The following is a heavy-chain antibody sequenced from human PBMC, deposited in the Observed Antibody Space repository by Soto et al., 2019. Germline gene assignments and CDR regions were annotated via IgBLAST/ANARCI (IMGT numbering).Heavy chain of an antibody. V-gene: IGHV1-69*01. CDR3: ARASGRSWYNWFDP. Sequence: QVQLVQSGAEVKKPGSSVTVSCKASGGNFSNSGISWVRQAPGQGLEWMGGIVPLFGTTNYAHKFRGRVTFTEDEHTSTTYTEVASLRSEDTAVYYCARASGRSWYNWFDPWGQGTLVTVS. J-gene: IGHJ5*02. D-gene: IGHD6-13*01. CDR2: IVPLFGTT. CDR1: GGNFSNSG.